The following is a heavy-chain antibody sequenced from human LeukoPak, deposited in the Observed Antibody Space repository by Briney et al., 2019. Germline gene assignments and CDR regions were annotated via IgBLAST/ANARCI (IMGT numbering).Heavy chain of an antibody. J-gene: IGHJ3*02. CDR2: IYYSGSA. CDR1: GDSISNGCCY. D-gene: IGHD3-10*01. V-gene: IGHV4-39*07. CDR3: ARAHYFGSGSRRAYDI. Sequence: SETLSLTCTVSGDSISNGCCYWGWIRQPPGKGLEWIGNIYYSGSAYYNPSLKSRVTISVDTSNNHFSLKLSSVTAADTAMYYCARAHYFGSGSRRAYDIWGQGTMVIVSA.